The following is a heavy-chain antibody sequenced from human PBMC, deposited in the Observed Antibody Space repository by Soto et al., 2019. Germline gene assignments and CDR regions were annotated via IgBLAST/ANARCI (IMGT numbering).Heavy chain of an antibody. V-gene: IGHV4-61*01. D-gene: IGHD2-15*01. Sequence: QVQLQESGPGLVKPSETLSLTCTVSGGSVSSGSHHWSWIRQPPGKGLEWIGYIYYSGGTNYNPSLVSRVTISVDTSKNQFSLKLSSVTAADTAVYYCARDGLCSGGDCYVDSWGKGTLVTVSS. CDR3: ARDGLCSGGDCYVDS. CDR2: IYYSGGT. J-gene: IGHJ4*02. CDR1: GGSVSSGSHH.